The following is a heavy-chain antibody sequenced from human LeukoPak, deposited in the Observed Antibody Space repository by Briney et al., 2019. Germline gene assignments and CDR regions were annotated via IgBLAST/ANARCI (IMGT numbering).Heavy chain of an antibody. CDR3: ARDRSVLLWSGEAPDWFDP. CDR2: IIPIFGTA. Sequence: ASVKVSCKASGGTFSSYAISWVRQAPGQGLEWMGRIIPIFGTANYAQKFQGRVTITADKSTSTAYMELSSLRSEDTAVYYCARDRSVLLWSGEAPDWFDPWGRGTLVTVYS. CDR1: GGTFSSYA. D-gene: IGHD3-10*01. V-gene: IGHV1-69*06. J-gene: IGHJ5*02.